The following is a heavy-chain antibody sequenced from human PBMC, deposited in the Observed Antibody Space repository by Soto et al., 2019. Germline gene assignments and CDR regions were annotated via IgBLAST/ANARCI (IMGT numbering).Heavy chain of an antibody. CDR1: GASISTHY. V-gene: IGHV4-59*11. CDR2: IYYSGRT. Sequence: PSETLSLTCTVSGASISTHYWNWIRQSPGKGLEWIGYIYYSGRTNYNPSLKSRLTISIDTSKNHFSLKLSSVTAADTAVYYCARGTIAAPDDFDYWSQGTLVIVSS. CDR3: ARGTIAAPDDFDY. D-gene: IGHD6-13*01. J-gene: IGHJ4*02.